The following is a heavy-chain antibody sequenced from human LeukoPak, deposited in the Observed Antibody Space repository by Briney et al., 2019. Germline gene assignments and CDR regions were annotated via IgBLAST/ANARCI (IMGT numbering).Heavy chain of an antibody. D-gene: IGHD2-2*01. CDR3: ARSPPYCSSTSCSWFDP. V-gene: IGHV4-31*03. CDR1: CGSISSGGYY. J-gene: IGHJ5*02. CDR2: IYYSGCP. Sequence: SQTLSLTCTVSCGSISSGGYYWSWIRQHPGKGLEWVGYIYYSGCPYYNPSLKSRVTISVDTSKNQFSLKLSSVTAADTAVYYCARSPPYCSSTSCSWFDPWGQGTLVTVSS.